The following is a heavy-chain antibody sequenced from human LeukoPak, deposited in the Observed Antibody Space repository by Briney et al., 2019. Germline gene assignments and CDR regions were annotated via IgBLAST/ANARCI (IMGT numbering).Heavy chain of an antibody. CDR1: GFTFSSYA. CDR2: ISGSGGGT. V-gene: IGHV3-23*01. D-gene: IGHD5-18*01. CDR3: AKAPWKVTPYYFDY. Sequence: PGGSLRLSCAASGFTFSSYAMSWVRQAPGKGLEWVSAISGSGGGTYYADSVKGRFTISRDNSKDTLFLQMHSLRPGDTAVYYCAKAPWKVTPYYFDYWGQGTLVTVSS. J-gene: IGHJ4*02.